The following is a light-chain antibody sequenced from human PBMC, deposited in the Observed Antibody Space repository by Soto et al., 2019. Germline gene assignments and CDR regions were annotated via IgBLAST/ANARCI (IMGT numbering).Light chain of an antibody. CDR2: EGT. Sequence: QSALTQPASVSGSPGQSITISCTGTSSDVVNDLLVSWYQQQPGKAPKLMIYEGTKRPAGVSDRFSGSKSGNTASLTISGLQGEDEADYYCAAWDDSLNGVVFGGGTKLTVL. J-gene: IGLJ2*01. V-gene: IGLV2-23*01. CDR1: SSDVVNDLL. CDR3: AAWDDSLNGVV.